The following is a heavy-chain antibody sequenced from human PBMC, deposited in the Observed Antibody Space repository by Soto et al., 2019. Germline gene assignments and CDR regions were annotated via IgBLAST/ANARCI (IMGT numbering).Heavy chain of an antibody. Sequence: GGSLRLSCAASGFTFSDYYMSWIRQAPGKGLEWVSYISSSSSDTNYADSVKGRFTISRDNAKNSLYLQMNSLRAEDTAVYYCARGGYCSSTSCPRLYWFDPWGQGTLVTVSS. J-gene: IGHJ5*02. CDR1: GFTFSDYY. CDR2: ISSSSSDT. CDR3: ARGGYCSSTSCPRLYWFDP. V-gene: IGHV3-11*06. D-gene: IGHD2-2*01.